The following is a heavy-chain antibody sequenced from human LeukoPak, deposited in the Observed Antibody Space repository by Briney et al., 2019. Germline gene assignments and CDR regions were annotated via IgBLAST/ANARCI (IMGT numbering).Heavy chain of an antibody. CDR2: IYYSGST. CDR1: GGSISSYY. V-gene: IGHV4-59*05. D-gene: IGHD5-24*01. J-gene: IGHJ6*03. Sequence: PSETLSLTCTVSGGSISSYYWSWIRQPPGKGLEWIGSIYYSGSTYYNPSLKSRVTISVDTSKNQFSLKLSSVTAADTAVYYCASRGYRYYYYYMDVWGKGTTVTVSS. CDR3: ASRGYRYYYYYMDV.